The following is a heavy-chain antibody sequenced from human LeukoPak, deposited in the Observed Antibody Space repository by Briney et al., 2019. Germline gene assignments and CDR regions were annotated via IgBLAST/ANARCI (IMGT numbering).Heavy chain of an antibody. D-gene: IGHD2-15*01. CDR2: IKQDGSEK. V-gene: IGHV3-7*01. J-gene: IGHJ6*02. CDR1: GFTFSSYW. CDR3: ARHLGYCSGGSCYSFYYYGMDV. Sequence: GGSLRLSCAASGFTFSSYWMSWVRQAPGKGLEWVANIKQDGSEKSYVDSVKGRFTISRDNAKNSLYLQMNSLRAEDTAVYYCARHLGYCSGGSCYSFYYYGMDVWGQGTTVTVSS.